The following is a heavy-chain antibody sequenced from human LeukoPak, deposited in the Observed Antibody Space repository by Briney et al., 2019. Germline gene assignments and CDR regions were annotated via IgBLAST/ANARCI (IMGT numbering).Heavy chain of an antibody. J-gene: IGHJ4*02. D-gene: IGHD6-6*01. CDR2: INIDGSRT. Sequence: PGGSLRLSCAASGFTLSSSWMPWVRHAPGKGLGWVSCINIDGSRTNYADSVKGRFTISRDSAKATLSMQEDSLRAEAPAVYYCARVIAARYYFDYWGQGALVSVSS. CDR3: ARVIAARYYFDY. V-gene: IGHV3-74*01. CDR1: GFTLSSSW.